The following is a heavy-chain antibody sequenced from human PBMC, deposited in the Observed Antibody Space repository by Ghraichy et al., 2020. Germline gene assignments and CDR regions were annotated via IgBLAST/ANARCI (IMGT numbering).Heavy chain of an antibody. CDR2: IYYSGST. J-gene: IGHJ6*02. CDR1: GGSVSSGSYY. CDR3: ARDSMYYDFWSGYFYYYGMDV. D-gene: IGHD3-3*01. Sequence: SETLSLTCTVSGGSVSSGSYYWSWIRQPPGKGLEWIGYIYYSGSTNYNPSLKSRVTISVDTSKNQFSLKLSSVTAADTAVYYCARDSMYYDFWSGYFYYYGMDVWGQGTTVTVSS. V-gene: IGHV4-61*01.